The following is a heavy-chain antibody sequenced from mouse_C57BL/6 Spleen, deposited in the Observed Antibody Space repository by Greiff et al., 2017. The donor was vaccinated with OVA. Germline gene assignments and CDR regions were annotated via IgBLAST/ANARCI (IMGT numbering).Heavy chain of an antibody. J-gene: IGHJ1*03. D-gene: IGHD2-12*01. V-gene: IGHV5-16*01. CDR1: GFTFSDYY. CDR2: INYDGSST. Sequence: EVMLVESEGGLVQPGSSMELSCTASGFTFSDYYMAWVRQVPEKGLEWVANINYDGSSTYYLDSLKSRFIISRDNAKNILYLQMSSLKSEDTATYYCARDRDSRYFDVWGTGTTVTVSS. CDR3: ARDRDSRYFDV.